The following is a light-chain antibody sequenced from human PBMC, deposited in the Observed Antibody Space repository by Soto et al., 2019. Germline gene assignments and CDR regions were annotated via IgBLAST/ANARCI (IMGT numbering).Light chain of an antibody. CDR2: ATS. J-gene: IGKJ1*01. V-gene: IGKV1-27*01. Sequence: DIQMTQSPSSLSASVGDRVTITCRASQGINHYLAWIQQKPGKVPKRLIYATSPLQSGVPSRFSGSGFGTDFTLTISSLQPEDVATYYCQKHNSAPLFFGRGTKVEIK. CDR1: QGINHY. CDR3: QKHNSAPLF.